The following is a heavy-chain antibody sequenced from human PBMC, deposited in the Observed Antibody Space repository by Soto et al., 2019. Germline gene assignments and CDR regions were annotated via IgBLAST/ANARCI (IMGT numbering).Heavy chain of an antibody. Sequence: EVQLVESGGGLVHPGGSLKLSCAVSGFTFSGSVMHWVRQAPGKGLEWLGRIRSRDSDYATSYAESVKGRVTISRDDSKNTAYLQVTSLKIEDTALYSCTTYGNSSKGFDYWGQGTLVTVSS. CDR2: IRSRDSDYAT. CDR1: GFTFSGSV. D-gene: IGHD6-6*01. J-gene: IGHJ4*02. V-gene: IGHV3-73*01. CDR3: TTYGNSSKGFDY.